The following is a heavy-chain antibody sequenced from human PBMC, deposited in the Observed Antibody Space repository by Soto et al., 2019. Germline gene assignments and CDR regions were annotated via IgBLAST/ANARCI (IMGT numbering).Heavy chain of an antibody. CDR2: ISSTGSDI. J-gene: IGHJ5*02. CDR3: ARDKGDCSGGSCYQNWFDP. V-gene: IGHV3-48*02. CDR1: GFTFSSYS. Sequence: GGSLRLSCAASGFTFSSYSMNWVRQAPGKGLEWVSYISSTGSDIYYADSVKGRFTISRDNAKKSLYLQMNSLRDEDTAVYYCARDKGDCSGGSCYQNWFDPWGQGTLVTVSS. D-gene: IGHD2-15*01.